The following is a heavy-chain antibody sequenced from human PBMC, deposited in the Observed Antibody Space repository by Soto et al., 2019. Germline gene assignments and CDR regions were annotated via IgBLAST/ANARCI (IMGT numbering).Heavy chain of an antibody. CDR3: ARDWSASRIIVGATTVDY. Sequence: ASVKVSCKASGYTFTSYGISWVRQAPGQGLEWMGWISAYNGNTNYAQKLQGRVTMTTDTSTSTAYMELRSLRSDDTAVYYCARDWSASRIIVGATTVDYWGQGTLVTVSS. V-gene: IGHV1-18*01. CDR1: GYTFTSYG. D-gene: IGHD1-26*01. CDR2: ISAYNGNT. J-gene: IGHJ4*02.